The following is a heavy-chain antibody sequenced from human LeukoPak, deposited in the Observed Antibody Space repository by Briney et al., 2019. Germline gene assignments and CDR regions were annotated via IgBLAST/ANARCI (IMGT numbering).Heavy chain of an antibody. J-gene: IGHJ6*03. V-gene: IGHV5-51*01. CDR1: GYSFTSYW. Sequence: PGESLKISCKGSGYSFTSYWIGWVRQMPGKGLEWMGIIYPGDSDTRYSPSFQGQVTISADKSISTAYLQWSSLKASDTAMYYCARGPADSSGWPFRGVYYYYYMDVWGKGTTVTVSS. D-gene: IGHD6-19*01. CDR3: ARGPADSSGWPFRGVYYYYYMDV. CDR2: IYPGDSDT.